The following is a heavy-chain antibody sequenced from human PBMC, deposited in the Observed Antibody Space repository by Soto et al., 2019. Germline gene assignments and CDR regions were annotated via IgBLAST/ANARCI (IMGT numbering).Heavy chain of an antibody. Sequence: VQLVESGGGLVQPGGSLRLSCAASGFTFSSYSMNWVRQAPGKGLEWVSYISSSSSTIYYADSVKGRFTISRDNAKNSLYLQMNSLRAEDTAVYYCARERYCSSTSCYRYYYYYMDVWGKGTTVTVSS. CDR1: GFTFSSYS. CDR3: ARERYCSSTSCYRYYYYYMDV. D-gene: IGHD2-2*02. J-gene: IGHJ6*03. CDR2: ISSSSSTI. V-gene: IGHV3-48*01.